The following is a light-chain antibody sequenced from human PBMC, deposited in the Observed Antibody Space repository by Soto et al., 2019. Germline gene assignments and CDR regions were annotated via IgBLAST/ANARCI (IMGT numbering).Light chain of an antibody. CDR3: SSYAGSNKRYV. CDR2: EVS. J-gene: IGLJ1*01. V-gene: IGLV2-14*01. Sequence: QSALTQPASVSGSPGQSITISCTGTSSDVGGYNYVSWYQQHPGKAPKLMIYEVSNRPSGVSNRFSGSKSGNTASLTVSGLQTEDEADYYCSSYAGSNKRYVFGTGTKLTVL. CDR1: SSDVGGYNY.